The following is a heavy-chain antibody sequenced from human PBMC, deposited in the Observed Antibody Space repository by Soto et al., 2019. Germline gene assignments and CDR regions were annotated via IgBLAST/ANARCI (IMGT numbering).Heavy chain of an antibody. CDR1: GDSIGGVGY. CDR2: ISSSGST. CDR3: ARSGVTGIVIPSHWFDP. Sequence: SETLSLTCTVSGDSIGGVGYWSWIRQFPGGGLEWIGCISSSGSTYYNPALNNRISLSLDTSQNQFSLKLLSVTAADTAIYYCARSGVTGIVIPSHWFDPWGQGTLVTVSS. V-gene: IGHV4-31*03. J-gene: IGHJ5*02. D-gene: IGHD2-21*02.